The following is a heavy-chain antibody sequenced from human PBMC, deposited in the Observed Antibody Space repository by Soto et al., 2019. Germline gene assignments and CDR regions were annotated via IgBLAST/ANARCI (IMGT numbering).Heavy chain of an antibody. Sequence: ASLKVSCKVSGYTLTELSMHWVRQAPGKGLEWMGGFDPEDGETIYAQKFQGRVTMTEDTSTDTAYMELSSLRSEDTAVYYCATLSSVRRDGYLNLDSDYWGQGTLVTVSS. CDR1: GYTLTELS. CDR2: FDPEDGET. D-gene: IGHD5-12*01. J-gene: IGHJ4*02. V-gene: IGHV1-24*01. CDR3: ATLSSVRRDGYLNLDSDY.